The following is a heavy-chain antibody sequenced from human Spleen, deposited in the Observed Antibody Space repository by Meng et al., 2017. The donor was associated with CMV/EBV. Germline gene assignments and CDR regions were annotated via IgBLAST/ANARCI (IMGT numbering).Heavy chain of an antibody. CDR3: ARATSSVIAMVRGAKGGPFDY. V-gene: IGHV4-59*01. CDR1: SSYY. D-gene: IGHD3-10*01. J-gene: IGHJ4*02. CDR2: GYYTGSA. Sequence: SSYYWSWIRQPPGKGLEWIGYGYYTGSADYNPSLKSRVTISVDTSKSQLSLNLSAVTAADTAVYYCARATSSVIAMVRGAKGGPFDYWGQGALVTVSS.